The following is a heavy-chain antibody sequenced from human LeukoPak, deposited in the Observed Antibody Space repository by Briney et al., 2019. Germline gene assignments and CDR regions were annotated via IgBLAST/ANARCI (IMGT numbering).Heavy chain of an antibody. V-gene: IGHV3-23*01. CDR3: VKGLYTIDY. J-gene: IGHJ4*02. CDR2: ISAGGT. CDR1: GFTFSNFA. Sequence: GGSLRLSCAASGFTFSNFAMNWVRQTPGKGLEWVSAISAGGTFYADFVKGRFTISRDNSKNTLYLQMNSLRVDDTAVYYCVKGLYTIDYWGQGTLVTVSS. D-gene: IGHD2-2*02.